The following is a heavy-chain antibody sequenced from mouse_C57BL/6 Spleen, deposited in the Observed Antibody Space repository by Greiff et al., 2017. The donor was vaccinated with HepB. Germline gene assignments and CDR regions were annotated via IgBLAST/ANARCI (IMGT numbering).Heavy chain of an antibody. V-gene: IGHV1-64*01. D-gene: IGHD1-1*01. CDR3: ARQIPVITTVVVPFDY. Sequence: QVKLKQPGAELVKPGASVKLSCKASGYTFTSYWMHWVKQRPGQGLEWIGMIHPNSGSTNYNEKFKSKATLTVDKSSSTAYMQLSSLTSEDSAVYYCARQIPVITTVVVPFDYWGQGTTLTVSS. J-gene: IGHJ2*01. CDR2: IHPNSGST. CDR1: GYTFTSYW.